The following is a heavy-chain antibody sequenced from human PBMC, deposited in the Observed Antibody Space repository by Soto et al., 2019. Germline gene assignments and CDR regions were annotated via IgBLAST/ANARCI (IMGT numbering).Heavy chain of an antibody. J-gene: IGHJ4*01. CDR3: VFDGLKQYFFDY. Sequence: QVQVEESGGGVVPPGGSLRLSCVVSGLTFTSYSMHWVRQAPGKGLEWVATFWYDASDKTYADAVEGRFTISRDPSRSTLFLQLDSVRAEDTAISYCVFDGLKQYFFDYWGHEILVTVSS. D-gene: IGHD3-10*02. CDR2: FWYDASDK. V-gene: IGHV3-33*01. CDR1: GLTFTSYS.